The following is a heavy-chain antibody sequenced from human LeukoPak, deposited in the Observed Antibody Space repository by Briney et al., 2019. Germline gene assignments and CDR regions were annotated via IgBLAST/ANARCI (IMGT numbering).Heavy chain of an antibody. V-gene: IGHV4-59*01. CDR1: GVSISSYY. Sequence: SETLSLTCTVSGVSISSYYWSWIRQPPGGGLEWIGYIYYSGSTNYNPSLKSRVTISVDTSKNQFSLNLTSVTAADTAVYYCARYTSVTTYYYGMDVWGQGTTVTVSS. CDR2: IYYSGST. D-gene: IGHD4-17*01. CDR3: ARYTSVTTYYYGMDV. J-gene: IGHJ6*02.